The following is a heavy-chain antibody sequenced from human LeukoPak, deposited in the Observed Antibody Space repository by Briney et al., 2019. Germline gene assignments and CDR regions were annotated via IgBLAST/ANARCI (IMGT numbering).Heavy chain of an antibody. Sequence: GGSLRLSCAASGLTFRSYAMSWVRQAPGKGLEWVSAISGSGDSTYYADSVKGRFTISRDNSKNTLNLQMNSLRAEDTAVYYCAKTRYDYVWGSYRTFDYWGQGTLVTVSS. J-gene: IGHJ4*02. CDR1: GLTFRSYA. V-gene: IGHV3-23*01. D-gene: IGHD3-16*02. CDR3: AKTRYDYVWGSYRTFDY. CDR2: ISGSGDST.